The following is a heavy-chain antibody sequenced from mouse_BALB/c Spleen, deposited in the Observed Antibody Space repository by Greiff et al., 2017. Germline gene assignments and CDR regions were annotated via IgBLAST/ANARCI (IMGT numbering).Heavy chain of an antibody. Sequence: EVKLQESGPSLVKPSQTLSLTCSVTGDSITSGYWNWIRKFPGNKLEYMGYISYSGSTYYNPSLKSRISITRDTSKNQYYLQLNSVTTEDTATYYCARSPTMITPFDYWGQGTTLTVSS. J-gene: IGHJ2*01. CDR2: ISYSGST. CDR1: GDSITSGY. D-gene: IGHD2-4*01. V-gene: IGHV3-8*02. CDR3: ARSPTMITPFDY.